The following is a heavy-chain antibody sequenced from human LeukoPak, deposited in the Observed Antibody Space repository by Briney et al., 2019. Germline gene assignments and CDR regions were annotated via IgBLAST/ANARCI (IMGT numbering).Heavy chain of an antibody. CDR3: ARSLSGDF. Sequence: ASVNVSCKASGYTFTDNYIHWVRQAPGQGLEWMGWINPNSGDTNYAQNFQGRVTMTRDTSISTAYMELKSLTSDDTDVYYCARSLSGDFWGQGTLVTVSS. D-gene: IGHD3-10*01. V-gene: IGHV1-2*02. J-gene: IGHJ4*02. CDR2: INPNSGDT. CDR1: GYTFTDNY.